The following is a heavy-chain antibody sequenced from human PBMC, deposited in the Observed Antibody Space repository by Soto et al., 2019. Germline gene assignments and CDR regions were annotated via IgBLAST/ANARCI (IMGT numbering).Heavy chain of an antibody. CDR3: AKEGSGWDSRGSFVP. CDR2: ISSNGGVT. Sequence: GGSLRLSCAASGFIFSNYAMSWVRQAPGKGLEWVSAISSNGGVTYYADSVKGRFTISRDNSKNILYLQMNSLRAEDTAVYYCAKEGSGWDSRGSFVPWGQGTMVTV. J-gene: IGHJ3*01. D-gene: IGHD6-19*01. V-gene: IGHV3-23*01. CDR1: GFIFSNYA.